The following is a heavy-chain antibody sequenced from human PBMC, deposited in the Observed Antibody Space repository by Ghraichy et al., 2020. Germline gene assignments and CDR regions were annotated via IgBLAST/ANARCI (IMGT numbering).Heavy chain of an antibody. CDR3: ARRRRTLYGDYAYSYPFGMDV. Sequence: SVKVSCKASGGTFSSYAISWVRQAPGQGLEWMGGIIPIVGTANYAQKFQGRVTITADESTRTAYMQLSRLRSEDTAVYYCARRRRTLYGDYAYSYPFGMDVWRHGTTVTVYS. CDR1: GGTFSSYA. D-gene: IGHD4-17*01. CDR2: IIPIVGTA. J-gene: IGHJ6*01. V-gene: IGHV1-69*13.